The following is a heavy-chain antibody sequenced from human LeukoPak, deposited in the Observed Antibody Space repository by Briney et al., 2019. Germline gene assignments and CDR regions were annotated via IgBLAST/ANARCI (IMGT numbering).Heavy chain of an antibody. D-gene: IGHD3-22*01. CDR2: ISGSGGST. J-gene: IGHJ4*02. V-gene: IGHV3-23*01. CDR3: ARGGNYDSRLDY. Sequence: GASLRLSCAASGFTFSSYAMSGGRQAPGKGLEWVSAISGSGGSTYYADSVKGRFTISRDNSKNTLYLQMNSLRAEDTAVYYCARGGNYDSRLDYWGQGTLVTVSS. CDR1: GFTFSSYA.